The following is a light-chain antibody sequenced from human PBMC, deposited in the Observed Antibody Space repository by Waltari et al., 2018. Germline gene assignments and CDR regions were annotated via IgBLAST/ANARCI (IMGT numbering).Light chain of an antibody. CDR3: QQYNTN. J-gene: IGKJ2*01. Sequence: DIQMTQSPSTLSASVGDRVTITCRASQSISSWLAWYQQKPGKAPKLLIYKASSLESGVPSRCSGSGSGTEFTLTISSLQPDDFATYYCQQYNTNFGQGTKVEIK. CDR2: KAS. V-gene: IGKV1-5*03. CDR1: QSISSW.